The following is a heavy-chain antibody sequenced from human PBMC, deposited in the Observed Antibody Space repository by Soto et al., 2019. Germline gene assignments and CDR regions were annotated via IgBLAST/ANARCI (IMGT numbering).Heavy chain of an antibody. CDR3: AKGQLLYFDCSGGSCYPVPFDY. J-gene: IGHJ4*02. Sequence: GGSLRLSCAASGFTFSSYSMNWVRQAPGKGLEWVSSIISSSSYIYYADSVKGRFTISRDNAKNSLYLQMNSLRAEDTAVYYCAKGQLLYFDCSGGSCYPVPFDYWGQGTLVTVSP. CDR2: IISSSSYI. CDR1: GFTFSSYS. D-gene: IGHD2-15*01. V-gene: IGHV3-21*01.